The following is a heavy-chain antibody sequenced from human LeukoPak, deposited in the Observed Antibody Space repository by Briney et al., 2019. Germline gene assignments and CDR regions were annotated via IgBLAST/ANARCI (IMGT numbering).Heavy chain of an antibody. Sequence: ASVKVSCKASGYSFTGYYIHWVRQAPGQGLEWMGRISPNSGGINSAQKFQGRVTMTRDTSISTAYMELSRLRSDDTAVYYCARVDYYDSSGYYNFDYWGQGTLVTVSS. V-gene: IGHV1-2*06. J-gene: IGHJ4*02. CDR1: GYSFTGYY. D-gene: IGHD3-22*01. CDR3: ARVDYYDSSGYYNFDY. CDR2: ISPNSGGI.